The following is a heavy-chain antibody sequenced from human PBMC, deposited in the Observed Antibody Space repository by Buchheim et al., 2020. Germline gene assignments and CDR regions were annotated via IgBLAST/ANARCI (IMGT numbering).Heavy chain of an antibody. CDR3: ASLHCSGGSCHSWFDY. V-gene: IGHV3-7*01. J-gene: IGHJ4*02. Sequence: EVQVVESGGGLVQPGGSLRLSCAASGFTFTSYWMSWVRQAPGKGLEWMANIKQDGSAKYYVDSVKGRFTISRDDAKNSLYLQMSSLRAEDTAVYYCASLHCSGGSCHSWFDYWGQGTL. D-gene: IGHD2-15*01. CDR2: IKQDGSAK. CDR1: GFTFTSYW.